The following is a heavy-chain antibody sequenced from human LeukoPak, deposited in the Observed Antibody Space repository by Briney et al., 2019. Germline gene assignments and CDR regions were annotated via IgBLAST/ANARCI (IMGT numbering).Heavy chain of an antibody. CDR3: ARPETQYSSGLDGFDI. D-gene: IGHD6-19*01. J-gene: IGHJ3*02. V-gene: IGHV3-30-3*01. CDR1: GFTFSSYA. Sequence: GGSLRLSCAASGFTFSSYAMHWVRQAPGKGLEWVAVISYDGSKKYHADSVKGRFTISRDNSRNTLYLQMNSLRTEDTAVYYCARPETQYSSGLDGFDIWGQGTMVTVSS. CDR2: ISYDGSKK.